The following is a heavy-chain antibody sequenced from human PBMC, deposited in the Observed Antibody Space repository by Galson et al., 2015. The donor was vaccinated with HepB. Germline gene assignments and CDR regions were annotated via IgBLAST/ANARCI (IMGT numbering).Heavy chain of an antibody. V-gene: IGHV1-2*05. CDR3: ARESQVLRYFDWSRGAYFDY. CDR2: INPNSGGT. Sequence: SVKVSCKASGYTFTGYYLHWVRQAPGQGLEWMGRINPNSGGTNYAQKFQGRVIMTRDTSITTAYMELRRLRSDDTVVYYCARESQVLRYFDWSRGAYFDYWCQGTLVTVPS. CDR1: GYTFTGYY. D-gene: IGHD3-9*01. J-gene: IGHJ4*02.